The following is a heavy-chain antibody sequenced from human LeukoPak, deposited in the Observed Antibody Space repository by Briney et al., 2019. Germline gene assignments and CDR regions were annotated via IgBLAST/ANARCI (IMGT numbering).Heavy chain of an antibody. CDR3: AREGDVVVDVNWFDP. CDR1: GGTFSSYA. V-gene: IGHV1-69*13. D-gene: IGHD2-2*01. Sequence: ASVKVSCKASGGTFSSYAISWVRQAPGQGLEWMGGIIPIFGTANYAQKFQGRVTITADESTSTAYMELRSLRSDDTAVYYCAREGDVVVDVNWFDPWGQGTLVTVSS. J-gene: IGHJ5*02. CDR2: IIPIFGTA.